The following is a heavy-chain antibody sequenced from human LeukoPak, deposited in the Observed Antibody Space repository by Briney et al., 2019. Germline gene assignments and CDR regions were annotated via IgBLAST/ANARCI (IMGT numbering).Heavy chain of an antibody. CDR3: ARELGSSLDY. CDR1: GGSISSYY. CDR2: IYYSGST. J-gene: IGHJ4*02. D-gene: IGHD3-10*01. Sequence: SETLSLTCTVSGGSISSYYWSWIRQPPGKGLEWIGYIYYSGSTNYNPSLKSRVTMSVDTSKNQFSLKLSSVTAADTAVYYCARELGSSLDYWGQGTLVTVSS. V-gene: IGHV4-59*12.